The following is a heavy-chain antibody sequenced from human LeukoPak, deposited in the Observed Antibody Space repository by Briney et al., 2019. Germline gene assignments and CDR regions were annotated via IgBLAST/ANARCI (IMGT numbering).Heavy chain of an antibody. CDR1: GGSISSGDYY. D-gene: IGHD5-18*01. V-gene: IGHV4-30-4*01. J-gene: IGHJ4*02. Sequence: SQTLSLTCTVSGGSISSGDYYWSWIRQPPGKGLEWIGYIYYSGSTYYNPSLKSRVTISVDTSKNQFSLKLSSVTAADTVVYYCARVGSYGYPYYFDYWGQGTLVTVSS. CDR2: IYYSGST. CDR3: ARVGSYGYPYYFDY.